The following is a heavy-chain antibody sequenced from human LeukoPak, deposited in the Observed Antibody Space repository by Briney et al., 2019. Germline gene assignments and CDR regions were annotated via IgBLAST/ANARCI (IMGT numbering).Heavy chain of an antibody. V-gene: IGHV3-13*01. CDR3: ARGGIQVSGIDEFDY. CDR2: IGIRGDT. D-gene: IGHD6-19*01. Sequence: GGSLRLSCAASGFTFIDYDMHWVRQVIGKCLEWVSAIGIRGDTHYSGSVKGRFTISRENAESSLYLQMNSLRAEDTAVHYCARGGIQVSGIDEFDYWGQGTLVTVSS. J-gene: IGHJ4*02. CDR1: GFTFIDYD.